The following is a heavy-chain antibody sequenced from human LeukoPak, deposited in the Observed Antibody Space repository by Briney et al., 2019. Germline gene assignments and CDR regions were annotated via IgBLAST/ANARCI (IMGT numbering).Heavy chain of an antibody. CDR2: IYPGDSDT. V-gene: IGHV5-51*01. J-gene: IGHJ3*02. Sequence: GESLKISCEGSGYNFSKYWIGWARQMPGKGLEWMGIIYPGDSDTRYSPSFQGQVTISADKSISTAYLQWSSLKASDTAMYYCARPITMVRGALHAFDIWGQGTMVTVSS. D-gene: IGHD3-10*01. CDR3: ARPITMVRGALHAFDI. CDR1: GYNFSKYW.